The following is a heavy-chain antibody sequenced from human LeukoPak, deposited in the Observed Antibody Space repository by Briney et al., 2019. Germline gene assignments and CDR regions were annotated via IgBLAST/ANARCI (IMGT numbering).Heavy chain of an antibody. CDR1: GLTFSNYA. CDR3: AKVYSSSWYYFDY. CDR2: LSGGATRT. Sequence: GGSLTLSCPASGLTFSNYAMSWVRQAPGKGLEWVSTLSGGATRTYYADSVKGRMTMSRDNSKNTLYLQMNSLRAEGTAVYFCAKVYSSSWYYFDYWGQGTLVTVSS. D-gene: IGHD6-13*01. V-gene: IGHV3-23*01. J-gene: IGHJ4*02.